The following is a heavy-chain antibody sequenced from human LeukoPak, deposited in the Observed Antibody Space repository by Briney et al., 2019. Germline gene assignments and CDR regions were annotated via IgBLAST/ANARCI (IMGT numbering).Heavy chain of an antibody. V-gene: IGHV3-48*03. D-gene: IGHD3-10*01. J-gene: IGHJ3*02. CDR2: ISSSGSTI. Sequence: GGSLRLSCAASGFTFSSYEMNWVRQAPGKGLEWVSYISSSGSTIYYADSVKGRFTISRDNAKNSLYLQMNSLRAEDTAVYYCARDQKRITTVRGGRDDAFDIWGQGTMVTVSS. CDR1: GFTFSSYE. CDR3: ARDQKRITTVRGGRDDAFDI.